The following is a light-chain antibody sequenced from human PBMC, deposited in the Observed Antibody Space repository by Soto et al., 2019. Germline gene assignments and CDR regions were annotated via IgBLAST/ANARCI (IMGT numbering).Light chain of an antibody. CDR3: QQTYAAPLT. CDR2: AAS. CDR1: RTVYKY. Sequence: DIQMTQSPSSLSASVGDRVTITCRASRTVYKYLNWYQQKPGKAPTLLISAASTLQSGVPSRFSGSGKGTHFTLSISDLRPEDFATYYCQQTYAAPLTFGGGTRVEI. V-gene: IGKV1-39*01. J-gene: IGKJ4*01.